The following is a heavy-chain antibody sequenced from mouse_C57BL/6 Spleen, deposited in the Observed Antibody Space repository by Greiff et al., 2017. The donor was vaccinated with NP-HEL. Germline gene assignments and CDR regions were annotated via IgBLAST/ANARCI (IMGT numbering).Heavy chain of an antibody. V-gene: IGHV5-12*01. CDR1: GFTFSDYY. CDR3: ARHRGWDEYFDV. D-gene: IGHD4-1*01. CDR2: ISNGGGST. Sequence: EVKLVESGGGLVQPGGSLKLSCAASGFTFSDYYMYWVRQTPEKRLEWVAYISNGGGSTYYPDTVKGRFTISRDNAKNTLYLQMSRLKSEDTAMYYCARHRGWDEYFDVWGTGTTVTVSS. J-gene: IGHJ1*03.